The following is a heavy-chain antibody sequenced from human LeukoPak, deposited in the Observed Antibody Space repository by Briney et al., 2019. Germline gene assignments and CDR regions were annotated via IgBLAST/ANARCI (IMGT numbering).Heavy chain of an antibody. J-gene: IGHJ4*02. CDR1: GGTFSSYA. CDR3: ARDRSDTAMAQAYFFDY. D-gene: IGHD5-18*01. Sequence: GASVKVSCKASGGTFSSYAISWVRQAPGQGLEWMGLIIPILDMASYAQKFQGRVTITADKSTSTAYLELSSLRSEDTAVYYCARDRSDTAMAQAYFFDYWGQGTLVTVSS. CDR2: IIPILDMA. V-gene: IGHV1-69*04.